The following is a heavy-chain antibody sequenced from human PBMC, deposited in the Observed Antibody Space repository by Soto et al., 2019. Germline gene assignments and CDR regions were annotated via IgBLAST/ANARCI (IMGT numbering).Heavy chain of an antibody. CDR1: GCTFSGST. CDR2: IRSKANSYAT. D-gene: IGHD2-15*01. CDR3: TRLVLGSVVY. V-gene: IGHV3-73*02. Sequence: EVQLVESGGGLVQPGGSLKLSCAASGCTFSGSTMHWVRQASGKGLEWVGRIRSKANSYATAYAASVKGRFTISRDDSKNTAYLQMNSLKTEAPAVYYCTRLVLGSVVYWGQGTLVTVSS. J-gene: IGHJ4*02.